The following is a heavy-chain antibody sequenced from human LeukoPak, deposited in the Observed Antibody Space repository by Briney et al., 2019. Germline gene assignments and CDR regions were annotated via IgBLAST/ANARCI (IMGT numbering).Heavy chain of an antibody. J-gene: IGHJ6*03. CDR2: IIPIFGTA. D-gene: IGHD3-10*01. CDR3: ARGLVRGVRYYYYMDV. CDR1: GGTFSSYA. V-gene: IGHV1-69*06. Sequence: ASVKVSCKASGGTFSSYAISWVRQAPGQGLEWMGGIIPIFGTANYAQKFQGRVTITADKSTSTAYMELSSLRSEDTAVYYCARGLVRGVRYYYYMDVWGKGTTVTVS.